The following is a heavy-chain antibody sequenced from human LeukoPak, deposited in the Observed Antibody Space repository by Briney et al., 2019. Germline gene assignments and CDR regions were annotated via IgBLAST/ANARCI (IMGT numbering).Heavy chain of an antibody. CDR2: INPNSGGT. Sequence: ASVKVSCKASGYTFTGYYLHWVRQAPGQGLEWMGWINPNSGGTNYAQKFQGSVTMTRDTSISTAYMELSRLRFDDTAVYYCAGSIRYFDWLFAFNIWGQGTMVTVSS. CDR1: GYTFTGYY. J-gene: IGHJ3*02. V-gene: IGHV1-2*02. D-gene: IGHD3-9*01. CDR3: AGSIRYFDWLFAFNI.